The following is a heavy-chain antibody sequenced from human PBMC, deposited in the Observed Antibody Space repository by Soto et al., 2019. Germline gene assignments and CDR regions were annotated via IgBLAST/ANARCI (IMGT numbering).Heavy chain of an antibody. V-gene: IGHV4-34*01. CDR1: GGSFSGYY. CDR2: INHSGST. Sequence: QVQLQQWGAGLLKPSETLSLTCAVYGGSFSGYYWSWIRQPPGKGLEWIGEINHSGSTNYNPSLKSRVTISVDTSKNQCSLKLSSVTAADTAVYYCARAVYGSGLDYWGQGTLVTVSS. J-gene: IGHJ4*02. CDR3: ARAVYGSGLDY. D-gene: IGHD3-10*01.